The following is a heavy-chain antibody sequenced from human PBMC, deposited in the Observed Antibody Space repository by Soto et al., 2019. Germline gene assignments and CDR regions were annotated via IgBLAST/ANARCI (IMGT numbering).Heavy chain of an antibody. Sequence: GGSLRLSCAASGFTFSRHWMYWVRQAPGKGLVWVSRISNDGNDKRYADSVKGRITISRDNTKNTLYLQMSGLRDEDTAVYYCARATIFGALDPRGQGTLVTVSS. CDR3: ARATIFGALDP. J-gene: IGHJ5*02. CDR2: ISNDGNDK. D-gene: IGHD3-3*01. CDR1: GFTFSRHW. V-gene: IGHV3-74*01.